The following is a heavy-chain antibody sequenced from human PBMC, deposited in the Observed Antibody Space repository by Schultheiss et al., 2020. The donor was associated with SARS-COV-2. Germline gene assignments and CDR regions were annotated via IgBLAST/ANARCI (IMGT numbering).Heavy chain of an antibody. CDR1: GGSISSYY. D-gene: IGHD3-9*01. Sequence: SETLSLTCTVSGGSISSYYWSWIRQPPGKGLEWIGYIYYSGSTNYNPSLKSRVTMSVDTSKKQLSLKLSSVTAADTAVYYCARLRYFDYYYYYMDVWVKGTTVTVSS. CDR3: ARLRYFDYYYYYMDV. J-gene: IGHJ6*03. V-gene: IGHV4-59*08. CDR2: IYYSGST.